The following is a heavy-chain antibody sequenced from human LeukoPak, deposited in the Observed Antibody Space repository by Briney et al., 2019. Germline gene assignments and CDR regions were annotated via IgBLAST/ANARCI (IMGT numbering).Heavy chain of an antibody. CDR2: IKEDGSAK. D-gene: IGHD3-10*01. CDR1: GFTFSIYW. CDR3: ARNRGLSGLHGY. J-gene: IGHJ4*02. Sequence: PGGSLRLSCAASGFTFSIYWMSWVRQAPGKGPEWVANIKEDGSAKYYVDSVRGRFAISRDNAKNSLSLQMISLKAEDTAVYYCARNRGLSGLHGYWGQGTLVTVSS. V-gene: IGHV3-7*01.